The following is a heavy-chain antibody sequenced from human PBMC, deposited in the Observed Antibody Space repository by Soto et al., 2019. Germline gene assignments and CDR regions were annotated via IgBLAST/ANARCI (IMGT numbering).Heavy chain of an antibody. D-gene: IGHD2-2*01. Sequence: SLRLSSGASGITLNSLGMHLVRQAPGKGLEWVAVISYDGSNKYYADSVKGRFTISRDNSKNTLYLQMNSLRAEDTAVYYCAKDPAEPYGTDVWGQGTTVTVS. CDR3: AKDPAEPYGTDV. CDR2: ISYDGSNK. V-gene: IGHV3-30*18. J-gene: IGHJ6*02. CDR1: GITLNSLG.